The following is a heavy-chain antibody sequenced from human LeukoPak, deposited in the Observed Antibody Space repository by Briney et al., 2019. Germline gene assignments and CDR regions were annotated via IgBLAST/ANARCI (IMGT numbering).Heavy chain of an antibody. V-gene: IGHV3-23*01. J-gene: IGHJ4*02. CDR1: GFTFTNFA. D-gene: IGHD6-25*01. Sequence: GGSLRLSCAASGFTFTNFAMNWVRQAPGKGLEWVSTISDSNGRTYYAGSVKGRFTISRDNSKNTLYLHMNSLRADDAAVYYCAKHLYSSGGFDYWGQGTLVTVSS. CDR2: ISDSNGRT. CDR3: AKHLYSSGGFDY.